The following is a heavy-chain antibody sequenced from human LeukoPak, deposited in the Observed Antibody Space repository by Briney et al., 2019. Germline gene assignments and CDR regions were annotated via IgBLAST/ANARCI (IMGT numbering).Heavy chain of an antibody. CDR2: ISAYNGNT. CDR1: GYTFTSYG. Sequence: ASVTVSCKASGYTFTSYGISWVRQAPGQGLEWMGWISAYNGNTNYAQKLQGRVTITTDTSTSTAYMELRSLRSDDTAVYYCARVQSGYDFDYWGQGTLVTVSS. J-gene: IGHJ4*02. V-gene: IGHV1-18*01. D-gene: IGHD5-12*01. CDR3: ARVQSGYDFDY.